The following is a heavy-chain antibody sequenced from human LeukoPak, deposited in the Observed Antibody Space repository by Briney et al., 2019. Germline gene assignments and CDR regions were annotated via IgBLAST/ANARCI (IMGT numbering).Heavy chain of an antibody. J-gene: IGHJ5*02. CDR3: ARVTIYGDYLENWFDP. CDR1: GYTFIGYY. V-gene: IGHV1-2*02. CDR2: INPNSGGT. Sequence: ASVKVSCKTSGYTFIGYYIHWVRQAPGQGLEWMGWINPNSGGTNYAQKFQGRVTMTRDTSISTAYMELSSLRSDDTAVHYCARVTIYGDYLENWFDPWGQGTLVTVSS. D-gene: IGHD4-17*01.